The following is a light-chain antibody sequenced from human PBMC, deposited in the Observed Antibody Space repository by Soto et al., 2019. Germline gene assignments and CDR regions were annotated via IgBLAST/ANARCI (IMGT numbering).Light chain of an antibody. Sequence: QSALTQPASVSGSPGQSITISCTGTSSDVGGYNYVSWYQQHPGKAPKLMIYEVFNRPLGVSNRFSGSRSGNTASLTISGLQAEDEAEYYCNSYTSSSTFVFGTGTKLTVL. V-gene: IGLV2-14*01. CDR3: NSYTSSSTFV. J-gene: IGLJ1*01. CDR1: SSDVGGYNY. CDR2: EVF.